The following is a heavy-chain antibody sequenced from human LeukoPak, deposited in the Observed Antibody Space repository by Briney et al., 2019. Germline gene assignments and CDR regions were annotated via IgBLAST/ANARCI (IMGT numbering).Heavy chain of an antibody. CDR1: GFTFSSSW. J-gene: IGHJ6*02. Sequence: GGSLRLSCAASGFTFSSSWMHWVRQAPGKGLLWVSRINTDGSSTNFADSVRGRFTISRDNAKNTLYLQMNSLRAEDTAVYYCARDYLYGMDVWGQGTTVTVSS. CDR3: ARDYLYGMDV. V-gene: IGHV3-74*01. CDR2: INTDGSST.